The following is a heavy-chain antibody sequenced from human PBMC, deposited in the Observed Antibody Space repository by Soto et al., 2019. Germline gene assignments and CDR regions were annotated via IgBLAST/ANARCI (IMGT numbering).Heavy chain of an antibody. D-gene: IGHD3-10*01. V-gene: IGHV4-38-2*01. CDR2: IYHSGST. CDR1: GYSISSGYY. CDR3: ARSTMVRGVIHWFDP. J-gene: IGHJ5*02. Sequence: NPSETLSLTCAVSGYSISSGYYWGWLRQPPGKGLEWIGSIYHSGSTYYNPSLKSRVTISVDTSKNQFSLKLSSVTAADTAVYYCARSTMVRGVIHWFDPWGQGTLVTVSS.